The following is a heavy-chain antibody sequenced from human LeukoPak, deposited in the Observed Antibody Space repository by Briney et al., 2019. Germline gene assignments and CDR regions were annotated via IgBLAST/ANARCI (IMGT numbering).Heavy chain of an antibody. CDR2: INAGNGNT. Sequence: ASVTVSCKASGYTFTSYAMHWVRQAPGQRLEWMGWINAGNGNTKYSQKFQGRVTITRDTSASTAYMELSSLRSEDTAVYYCARSRYGSGGSWYYFDYWGQGTLVTVSS. CDR1: GYTFTSYA. V-gene: IGHV1-3*01. J-gene: IGHJ4*02. D-gene: IGHD2-15*01. CDR3: ARSRYGSGGSWYYFDY.